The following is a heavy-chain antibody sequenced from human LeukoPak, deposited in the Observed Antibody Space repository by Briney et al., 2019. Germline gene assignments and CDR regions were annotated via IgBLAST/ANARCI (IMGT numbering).Heavy chain of an antibody. J-gene: IGHJ4*02. Sequence: ASVKVSCKASGYTLSDSYMHWVRQAPGQGLQWMGWINPNGGGTRYAQKFQGRVTMTRDNAKNSLFLQMNSLRAEDTAVYYCARLPAYCSSTSCYYDYWGQGTLVTVSS. CDR3: ARLPAYCSSTSCYYDY. D-gene: IGHD2-2*01. CDR1: GYTLSDSY. V-gene: IGHV1-2*02. CDR2: INPNGGGT.